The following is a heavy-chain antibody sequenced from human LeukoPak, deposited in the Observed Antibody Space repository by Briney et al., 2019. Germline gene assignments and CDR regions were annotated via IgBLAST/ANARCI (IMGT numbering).Heavy chain of an antibody. D-gene: IGHD6-13*01. CDR2: IYSGGST. V-gene: IGHV3-53*01. J-gene: IGHJ6*02. CDR3: ARDLGGGSSKSDYYYGMDV. CDR1: GFTVSSNY. Sequence: HTGGSLRLSCAASGFTVSSNYMSWVRQAPGKGLEWVSVIYSGGSTYYADSVKGRFTISRDNSKNTLYLQMNSLRAEDTAVYYCARDLGGGSSKSDYYYGMDVWGQGTTVTVSS.